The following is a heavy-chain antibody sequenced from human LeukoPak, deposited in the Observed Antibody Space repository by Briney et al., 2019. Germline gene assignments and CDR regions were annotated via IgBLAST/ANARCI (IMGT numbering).Heavy chain of an antibody. Sequence: GGSLRLSCAASGFTFSSYAMSWVRQAPGKGLEWVSAISGSGGSTCYADSVKGRFTISRDNSKNTLYLQMNSLRAEDTAVYYCAKVTYYYDSSGYYYLYFDYWGQGTLVTVSS. CDR2: ISGSGGST. CDR1: GFTFSSYA. CDR3: AKVTYYYDSSGYYYLYFDY. J-gene: IGHJ4*02. V-gene: IGHV3-23*01. D-gene: IGHD3-22*01.